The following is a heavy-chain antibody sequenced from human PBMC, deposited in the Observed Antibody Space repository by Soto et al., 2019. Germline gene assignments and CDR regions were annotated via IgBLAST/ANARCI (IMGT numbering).Heavy chain of an antibody. CDR3: ARVGISDSGNENYFAS. CDR1: GGTFSSYA. Sequence: ASVKVSCKASGGTFSSYAISWVRQAPGQGLEWMGGIIPIFGTANYAQKFQGRVTITADESTSTAYMELSSLRSEDTAVYYCARVGISDSGNENYFASWGQGTLVTVSS. V-gene: IGHV1-69*13. D-gene: IGHD5-12*01. CDR2: IIPIFGTA. J-gene: IGHJ4*02.